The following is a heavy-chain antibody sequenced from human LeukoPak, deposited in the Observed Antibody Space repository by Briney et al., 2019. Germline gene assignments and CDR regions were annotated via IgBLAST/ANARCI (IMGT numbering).Heavy chain of an antibody. J-gene: IGHJ4*02. Sequence: GGSLRLSCAASGFTFSSYAMSWVRQAPGKGLEWVSAISGSGGSTYYADSVKGRFTISRDSSKNTLYLQMNSLRAEDTAVYYCAKDTTVVTNFVGDYWGQGTLVTVSS. V-gene: IGHV3-23*01. D-gene: IGHD4-23*01. CDR3: AKDTTVVTNFVGDY. CDR2: ISGSGGST. CDR1: GFTFSSYA.